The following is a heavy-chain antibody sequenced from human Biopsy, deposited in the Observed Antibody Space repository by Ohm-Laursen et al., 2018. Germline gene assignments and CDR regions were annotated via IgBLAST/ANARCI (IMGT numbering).Heavy chain of an antibody. J-gene: IGHJ4*02. V-gene: IGHV4-59*08. CDR1: GDSINSSY. D-gene: IGHD2-15*01. CDR2: ISNSGNT. CDR3: AGRGSGGRSFDY. Sequence: GTLSLTCTVSGDSINSSYWSWIRQAPGEGLEWIGFISNSGNTNYNPSLKSRVTISADTSKNQFSLKLGSVTVADTAVFYCAGRGSGGRSFDYWGQGSLVTVSS.